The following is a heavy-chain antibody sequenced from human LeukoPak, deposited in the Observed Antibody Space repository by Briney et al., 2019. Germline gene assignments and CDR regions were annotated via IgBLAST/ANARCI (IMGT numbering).Heavy chain of an antibody. Sequence: PSETLSLTCTVSGGSLSSSSYHWGWTRQPPGKGLEWIGSIYYSGSTYYKPSLKSRVTITVDTSKNQFSLKLSSVTAADMAVYYCARNYLRGNDAFDFWGQGTMVTVSS. CDR1: GGSLSSSSYH. CDR2: IYYSGST. D-gene: IGHD1-7*01. J-gene: IGHJ3*01. V-gene: IGHV4-39*01. CDR3: ARNYLRGNDAFDF.